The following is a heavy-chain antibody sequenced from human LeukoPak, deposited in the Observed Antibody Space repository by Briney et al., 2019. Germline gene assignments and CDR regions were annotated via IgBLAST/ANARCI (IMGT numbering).Heavy chain of an antibody. Sequence: ASVKVSCKASGGTFSSYAISWVRQAPGQGLEWMGGIIPIFGTANYAQKFQGRVTITTDESTSTAYMELSSLRSEDTAVYYCARSPTTAVGAPIATYYFDYWGQGTLVTVSS. D-gene: IGHD3-16*01. CDR1: GGTFSSYA. J-gene: IGHJ4*02. CDR2: IIPIFGTA. CDR3: ARSPTTAVGAPIATYYFDY. V-gene: IGHV1-69*05.